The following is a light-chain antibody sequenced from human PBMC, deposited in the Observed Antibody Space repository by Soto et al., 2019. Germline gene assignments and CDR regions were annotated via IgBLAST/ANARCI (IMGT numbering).Light chain of an antibody. V-gene: IGLV2-14*01. CDR2: EVS. Sequence: QSALTQPASVSGSPGQSITISCTGTSSDVGGYNYVSWYQQHPGIAPKLMISEVSNRPSGVSNRFSGSKSGNTASLTISVRQAEDEADYYCSSYTSSSTLVFGGVTKLTVL. CDR1: SSDVGGYNY. J-gene: IGLJ2*01. CDR3: SSYTSSSTLV.